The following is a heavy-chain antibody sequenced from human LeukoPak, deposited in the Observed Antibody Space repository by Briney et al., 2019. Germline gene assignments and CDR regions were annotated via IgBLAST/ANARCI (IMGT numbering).Heavy chain of an antibody. Sequence: ASVKVSCKASGYTFTGYYMHWVRQAPGQGLEWMGRINPNSGGTNYAQKFQGRVTMTRDTSISTAYMEPSRLRSDDTAVYYCARAIPARGTHFDYWSQGTLVTVSS. D-gene: IGHD2-21*01. CDR2: INPNSGGT. V-gene: IGHV1-2*06. J-gene: IGHJ4*02. CDR3: ARAIPARGTHFDY. CDR1: GYTFTGYY.